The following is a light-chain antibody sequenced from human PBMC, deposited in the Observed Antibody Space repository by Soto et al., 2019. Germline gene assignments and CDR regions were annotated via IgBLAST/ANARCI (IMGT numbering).Light chain of an antibody. J-gene: IGKJ5*01. Sequence: DIVMTQSPDTLSGSPGERVTLSCRASQSVRDNLAWYQQKPGQAPRLLIFGASTRATGIPASFSGSGSGTEFTLTISSLQSEDFALYFCQQYNNWPPTFGQGTRLEIK. CDR3: QQYNNWPPT. CDR2: GAS. V-gene: IGKV3-15*01. CDR1: QSVRDN.